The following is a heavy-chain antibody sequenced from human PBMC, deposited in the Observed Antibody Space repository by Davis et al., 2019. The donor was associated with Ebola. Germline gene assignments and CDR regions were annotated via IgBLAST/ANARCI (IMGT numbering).Heavy chain of an antibody. J-gene: IGHJ4*02. CDR1: GYTFTSYY. CDR3: ARGKATVNAAPPYYFDY. V-gene: IGHV1-46*01. D-gene: IGHD4-11*01. CDR2: INPSGGST. Sequence: ASVKVSCKASGYTFTSYYMHWVRQAPGQGLEWMGIINPSGGSTSYAQKFQGRVTMTRDTSTSTVYMELSSLRSEDTAVYYCARGKATVNAAPPYYFDYWGQGTLVTVSS.